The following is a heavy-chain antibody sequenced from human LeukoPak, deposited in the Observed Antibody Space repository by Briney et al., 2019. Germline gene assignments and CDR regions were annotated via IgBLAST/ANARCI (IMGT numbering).Heavy chain of an antibody. Sequence: GGSLRLSCAASGFTFGRDWMSWVRQAPGKGLEWVANINQDASETYYVDSVKGRFTISRDNAKNSLYLQMNNLRAEDSAVYYCATTLNTAVVGSVWGQGTLVTVSS. J-gene: IGHJ4*02. CDR2: INQDASET. D-gene: IGHD6-19*01. CDR1: GFTFGRDW. V-gene: IGHV3-7*01. CDR3: ATTLNTAVVGSV.